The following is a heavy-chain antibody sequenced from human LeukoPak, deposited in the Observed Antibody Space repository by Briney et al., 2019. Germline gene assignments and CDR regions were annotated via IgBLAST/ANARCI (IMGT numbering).Heavy chain of an antibody. V-gene: IGHV4-34*01. CDR2: INHSGST. D-gene: IGHD2-15*01. CDR3: ARGIRMVLRY. CDR1: GGTFSGYY. J-gene: IGHJ4*02. Sequence: SETLSLTCAVYGGTFSGYYWSWIRQPPGKGLEWIGEINHSGSTNYNPSLQSRVTISVDTSKNQFSLKLSSVTAADTAVYYCARGIRMVLRYWGQGTLVTVSS.